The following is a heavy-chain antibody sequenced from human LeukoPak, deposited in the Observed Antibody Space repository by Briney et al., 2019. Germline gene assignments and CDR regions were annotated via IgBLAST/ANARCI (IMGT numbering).Heavy chain of an antibody. CDR2: IYYSGSP. CDR3: ARSLTGGAYGMDV. CDR1: GYSISSSNW. J-gene: IGHJ6*02. D-gene: IGHD7-27*01. V-gene: IGHV4-28*01. Sequence: SDTLSLTWAVSGYSISSSNWWGWIRQPPGKGLEWIGYIYYSGSPYYNPSLKSRVTMSVDPSKNQFSLKLSSVTAVDTAVYYCARSLTGGAYGMDVWGQGTTVTVSS.